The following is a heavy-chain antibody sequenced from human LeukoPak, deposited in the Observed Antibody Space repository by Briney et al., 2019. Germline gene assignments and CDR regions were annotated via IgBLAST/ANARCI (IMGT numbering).Heavy chain of an antibody. J-gene: IGHJ4*02. CDR2: ISNSGGNT. CDR1: GFTFSNYG. Sequence: GGSLRLFCAASGFTFSNYGMNWVRQAPGKGLEWVSVISNSGGNTYYADSVKGRFTISRDNSKNTLCLQMNSLRAEDTAVYYCAKGAFFDYWGQGTLVTVSS. CDR3: AKGAFFDY. V-gene: IGHV3-23*01.